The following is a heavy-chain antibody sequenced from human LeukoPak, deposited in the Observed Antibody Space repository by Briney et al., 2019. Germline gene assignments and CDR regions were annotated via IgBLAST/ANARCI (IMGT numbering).Heavy chain of an antibody. CDR3: ARDQVAGTFDY. CDR1: GFTFSSYA. CDR2: ISYDGSNK. V-gene: IGHV3-30-3*01. D-gene: IGHD6-19*01. J-gene: IGHJ4*02. Sequence: PGGSLRLSCAASGFTFSSYAMHWVRQAPGKGLEWVAVISYDGSNKYYADSVKGRFTISRDNSKNTLYLQMNSPRAEDTAVYYCARDQVAGTFDYWGQGTLVTVSS.